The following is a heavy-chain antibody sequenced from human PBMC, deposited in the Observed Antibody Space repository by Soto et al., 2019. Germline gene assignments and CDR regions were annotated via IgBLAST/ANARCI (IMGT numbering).Heavy chain of an antibody. CDR3: ARRSADDILTGASLNWFDP. CDR1: GYSFTSYW. D-gene: IGHD3-9*01. CDR2: IYPGDSDT. Sequence: EVQLVQSGAEVKKPGESLKISCKGSGYSFTSYWIGWVRQRPGKGLEWMGIIYPGDSDTRYSPSFQGQVTISADKSISTAYLQWSSLKASDTAMYYCARRSADDILTGASLNWFDPWGQGTLVTVSS. J-gene: IGHJ5*02. V-gene: IGHV5-51*01.